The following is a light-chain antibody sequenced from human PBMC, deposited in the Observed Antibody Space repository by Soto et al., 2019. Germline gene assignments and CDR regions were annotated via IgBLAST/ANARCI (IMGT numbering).Light chain of an antibody. V-gene: IGKV3-20*01. Sequence: ENVLTQAPGTLCLSPGERATLPCRASQSVRSNYVAWYQQKPGHPPRLAISGASTRATGIPDRFSGSGSGTDFTLTISRLEPEDFALYYCQQYGSSPITFGQGTRLEIK. J-gene: IGKJ5*01. CDR2: GAS. CDR1: QSVRSNY. CDR3: QQYGSSPIT.